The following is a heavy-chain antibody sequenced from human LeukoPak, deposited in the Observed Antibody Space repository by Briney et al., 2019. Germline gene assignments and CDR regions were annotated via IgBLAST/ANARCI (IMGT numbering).Heavy chain of an antibody. D-gene: IGHD6-13*01. Sequence: ASVKVSCKASGYTFTGYYMHWVRQAPGQGLEWMGWINPNSGGTNYARKFQGRVTMTRDTSISTAYMELSRLRSDDTAVYYCARLEQQRVRSWFDPWGQGTLVTVSS. J-gene: IGHJ5*02. V-gene: IGHV1-2*02. CDR1: GYTFTGYY. CDR3: ARLEQQRVRSWFDP. CDR2: INPNSGGT.